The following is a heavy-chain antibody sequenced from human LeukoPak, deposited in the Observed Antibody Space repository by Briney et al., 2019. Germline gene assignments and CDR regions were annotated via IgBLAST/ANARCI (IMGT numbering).Heavy chain of an antibody. J-gene: IGHJ4*02. CDR1: GFTLSSYA. CDR3: TRDATYYLRYGYFDY. CDR2: ISGSGGST. V-gene: IGHV3-23*01. D-gene: IGHD2/OR15-2a*01. Sequence: GGSLRLSCAASGFTLSSYAMSWVRQAPGKGLEWVSAISGSGGSTYYADSVKGRFTISRDNSKNTLYLQMNSLRAEDTAVYYCTRDATYYLRYGYFDYWGQGTLVTVSS.